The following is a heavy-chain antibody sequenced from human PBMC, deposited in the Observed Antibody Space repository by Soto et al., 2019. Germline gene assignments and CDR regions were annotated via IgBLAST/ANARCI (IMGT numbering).Heavy chain of an antibody. Sequence: GESLKISCKGSGYSFTSYWIGWVRQMPGKGLEWMGIIYPGDPDTRYSPSFQGQVTISADKSISTAYLQWSSLKASDTAMYYCASVAAMVGGAFDIWGQGTMVTVSS. CDR2: IYPGDPDT. CDR1: GYSFTSYW. J-gene: IGHJ3*02. V-gene: IGHV5-51*01. CDR3: ASVAAMVGGAFDI. D-gene: IGHD5-18*01.